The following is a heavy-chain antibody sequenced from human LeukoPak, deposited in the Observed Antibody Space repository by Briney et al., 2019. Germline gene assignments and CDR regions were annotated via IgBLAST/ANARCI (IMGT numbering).Heavy chain of an antibody. Sequence: SETLSLTCTVSGGSISSSSYYWGWIRQPPGKGLEWIGSIYYSGSTYYNPSLKSRVTISVDTSKNQFSLKLSSVTAADTAVYYCARARRGGLDYYYMDVWGKGTTVTVSS. CDR2: IYYSGST. J-gene: IGHJ6*03. CDR3: ARARRGGLDYYYMDV. CDR1: GGSISSSSYY. V-gene: IGHV4-39*07. D-gene: IGHD3-10*01.